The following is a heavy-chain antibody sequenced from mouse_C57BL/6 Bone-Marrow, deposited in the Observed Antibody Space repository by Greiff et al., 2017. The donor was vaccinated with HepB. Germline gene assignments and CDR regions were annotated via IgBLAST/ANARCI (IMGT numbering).Heavy chain of an antibody. CDR1: GFTFTDYY. J-gene: IGHJ4*01. CDR2: VYPYNGGT. V-gene: IGHV1-36*01. CDR3: ARKGRWLLLHAMDY. Sequence: EVKLVESGPVLVKPGPSVKISCKASGFTFTDYYMHWVKQSHGKSLEWIGLVYPYNGGTSYNQKFKGKATLTVDTSSSTAYMELNSLTSEDSAVYYCARKGRWLLLHAMDYWGQGTSVTVSS. D-gene: IGHD2-3*01.